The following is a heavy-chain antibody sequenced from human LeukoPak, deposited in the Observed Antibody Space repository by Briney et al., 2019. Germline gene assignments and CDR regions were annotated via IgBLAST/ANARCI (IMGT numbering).Heavy chain of an antibody. D-gene: IGHD6-13*01. CDR1: GYTLTGYY. Sequence: GASVTVSCKASGYTLTGYYMHWVRQAPGQGLEWMGWINPNSGGTNYAQKFQGRVTMTRDTSISTAYMELSRLRSDDTAVYYCARDLMGIAYRGAFYYWGQGTLVTVSS. V-gene: IGHV1-2*02. CDR3: ARDLMGIAYRGAFYY. J-gene: IGHJ4*02. CDR2: INPNSGGT.